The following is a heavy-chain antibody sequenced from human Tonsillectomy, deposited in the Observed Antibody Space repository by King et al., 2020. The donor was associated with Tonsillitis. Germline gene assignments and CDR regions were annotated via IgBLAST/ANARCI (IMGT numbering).Heavy chain of an antibody. Sequence: QLQESGPGLVKSSETLSLTCTVSGGSISSYYWSWIRQPPGKGLEWIAYIYYSGSTDYDPSLKSRVTISIDTSKNQFSLKLGSVTAADTAVYYCARVHSSTYWYFDLWGRGTLVTVSS. CDR1: GGSISSYY. V-gene: IGHV4-59*01. CDR3: ARVHSSTYWYFDL. D-gene: IGHD6-13*01. J-gene: IGHJ2*01. CDR2: IYYSGST.